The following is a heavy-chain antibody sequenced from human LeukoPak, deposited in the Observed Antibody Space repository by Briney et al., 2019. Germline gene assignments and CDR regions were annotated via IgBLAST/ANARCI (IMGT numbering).Heavy chain of an antibody. D-gene: IGHD3-10*01. CDR2: IYYSGST. CDR3: ARNYYGSGSYYPNRRCNWFDP. J-gene: IGHJ5*02. Sequence: SETLSLTGTASVASTSYYYWSWIRQAPGKGLEWIGYIYYSGSTNYNPSLKSRVTISVDTSKNQFSLKLSSVTAADTAVYYCARNYYGSGSYYPNRRCNWFDPWGQGTLVTVSS. CDR1: VASTSYYY. V-gene: IGHV4-59*12.